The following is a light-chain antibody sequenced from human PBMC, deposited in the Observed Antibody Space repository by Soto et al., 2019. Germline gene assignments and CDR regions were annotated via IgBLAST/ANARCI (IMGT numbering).Light chain of an antibody. Sequence: DIQMTQSPSSVSASVGDRVTITCRASRGITSWLAWYQQKPGQAPKLLIYSASNLQSGVPSRVSGSGSGTDFTLTISGLQPADFATYYYQETNSFPLAFGGGTKVEIK. CDR1: RGITSW. CDR2: SAS. V-gene: IGKV1-12*01. J-gene: IGKJ4*01. CDR3: QETNSFPLA.